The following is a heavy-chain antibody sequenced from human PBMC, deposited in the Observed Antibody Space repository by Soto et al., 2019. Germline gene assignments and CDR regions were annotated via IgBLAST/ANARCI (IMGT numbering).Heavy chain of an antibody. CDR2: IYYSGST. Sequence: SETLSLTCTVSGGSISSYYWTWIRQPPGKGLEWIGYIYYSGSTYYNPSLKSRVNISVDTSKNQFSLKLSSVTAADTAVYYSARKGWKNYQLLFGAAGVKNAGAGPHYGMDVGGKGTTVTVS. CDR3: ARKGWKNYQLLFGAAGVKNAGAGPHYGMDV. CDR1: GGSISSYY. J-gene: IGHJ6*04. V-gene: IGHV4-59*06. D-gene: IGHD2-2*01.